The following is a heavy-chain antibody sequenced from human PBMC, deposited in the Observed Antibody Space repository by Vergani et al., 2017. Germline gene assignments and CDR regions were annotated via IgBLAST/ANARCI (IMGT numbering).Heavy chain of an antibody. Sequence: QVQVVQSGAEVKKSGASVKVSCKTSGYTFSNYYMHWVRPAPGQGLEWMGIINPSGGHTNYAQKFQGRVTMTRDTSTSTVYMELGSLRSEDTAIYYCARGDYGILTGYRYWGQGTLVTVSA. CDR3: ARGDYGILTGYRY. V-gene: IGHV1-46*03. CDR2: INPSGGHT. CDR1: GYTFSNYY. J-gene: IGHJ4*02. D-gene: IGHD3-9*01.